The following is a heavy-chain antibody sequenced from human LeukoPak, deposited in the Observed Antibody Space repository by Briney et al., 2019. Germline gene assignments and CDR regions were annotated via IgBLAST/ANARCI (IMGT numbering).Heavy chain of an antibody. D-gene: IGHD6-19*01. J-gene: IGHJ5*02. Sequence: SETLSLTCTVSGGSISSSSDYWGWIRQPPGKGLEWIGSIHYGGSTYYNATLKSRVTISVDTSKKQCFLQLTSVTAADTAVYYCARNIRYTSGLNWFNPWGQGTLVTVSS. CDR1: GGSISSSSDY. CDR3: ARNIRYTSGLNWFNP. V-gene: IGHV4-39*01. CDR2: IHYGGST.